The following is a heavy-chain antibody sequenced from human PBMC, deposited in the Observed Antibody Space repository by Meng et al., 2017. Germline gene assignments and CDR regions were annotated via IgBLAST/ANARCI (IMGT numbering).Heavy chain of an antibody. Sequence: GSLRLFCAVSGYSTSSGYYWGWIRQPPGKGLEWIGSIYHSGSTYYNPSLKSRVTISVDTSKNQFSLKLSSVTAADTAVYYCARGPTGYSYGLGAFDIWGQGTMVTVSS. CDR1: GYSTSSGYY. CDR2: IYHSGST. J-gene: IGHJ3*02. V-gene: IGHV4-38-2*01. D-gene: IGHD5-18*01. CDR3: ARGPTGYSYGLGAFDI.